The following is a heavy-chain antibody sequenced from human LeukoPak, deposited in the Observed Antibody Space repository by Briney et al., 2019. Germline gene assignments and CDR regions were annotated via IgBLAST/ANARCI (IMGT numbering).Heavy chain of an antibody. CDR1: GFTFSSYA. CDR2: ISGSGGST. CDR3: AKDSRDTAWYYFDY. Sequence: GGSLRLSCVASGFTFSSYAMSWVRQAPGKGLEWVSAISGSGGSTHYADSVKVRFTISRDNSKNTLYLQMNILRAEDTAVYYCAKDSRDTAWYYFDYWGQGTLVTVSS. J-gene: IGHJ4*02. V-gene: IGHV3-23*01. D-gene: IGHD5-18*01.